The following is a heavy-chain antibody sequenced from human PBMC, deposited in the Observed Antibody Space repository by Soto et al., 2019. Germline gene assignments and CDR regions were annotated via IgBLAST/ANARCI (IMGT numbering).Heavy chain of an antibody. Sequence: GGALRLSCAAPGFTFSSCAMGWGPPAPGKGLEWVSDIIDSGGSTYYADSVKGRFTISRDNSKSTLYLQMNSLRAEDTALYYCAKGRSYYYYYGVDVWGQGTTVTVSS. CDR2: IIDSGGST. CDR3: AKGRSYYYYYGVDV. J-gene: IGHJ6*02. CDR1: GFTFSSCA. V-gene: IGHV3-23*01.